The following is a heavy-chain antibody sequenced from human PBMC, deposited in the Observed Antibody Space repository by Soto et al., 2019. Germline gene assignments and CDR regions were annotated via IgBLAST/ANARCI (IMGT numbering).Heavy chain of an antibody. CDR3: ARAWFTQQLGIH. Sequence: PGGSLRLSCAASGFTFSSYAMHWVRQAPGKGLEWVAVISYDGSNKYYADSVKGRFTTSRDNSKNTLYLQMNSLRAEDTAVYYCARAWFTQQLGIHWGQGTLVTVSS. CDR2: ISYDGSNK. CDR1: GFTFSSYA. J-gene: IGHJ4*02. V-gene: IGHV3-30-3*01. D-gene: IGHD6-13*01.